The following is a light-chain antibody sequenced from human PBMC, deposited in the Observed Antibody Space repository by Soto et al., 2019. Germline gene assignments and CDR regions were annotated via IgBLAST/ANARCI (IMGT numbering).Light chain of an antibody. V-gene: IGKV3-15*01. CDR1: QNVRRN. CDR2: GAI. CDR3: QHYNVWPPWT. Sequence: EIVMTQSPATLSVSPEDRVTLSCRARQNVRRNIAWYQQKPGQAPSLLIFGAITRATGIPARFSGSGSGTEFTLPISSLQSEDSAIYYCQHYNVWPPWTFGQGTKV. J-gene: IGKJ1*01.